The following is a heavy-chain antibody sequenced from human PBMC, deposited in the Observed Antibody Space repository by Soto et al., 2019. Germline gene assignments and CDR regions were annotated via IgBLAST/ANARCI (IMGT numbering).Heavy chain of an antibody. Sequence: RLSCAASGFTFSDSYMSWIRQAPGKGLEWISYITFSGNTVYYADSLKGRFTISRDNAKNSLYLQMNRLRAEDTAVYYCARVSWREKYGMDVWGQGTTVTVSS. CDR3: ARVSWREKYGMDV. V-gene: IGHV3-11*01. CDR1: GFTFSDSY. CDR2: ITFSGNTV. J-gene: IGHJ6*02.